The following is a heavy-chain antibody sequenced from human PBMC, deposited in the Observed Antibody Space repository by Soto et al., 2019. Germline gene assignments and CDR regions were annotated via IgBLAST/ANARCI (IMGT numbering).Heavy chain of an antibody. CDR2: ISGSGGST. D-gene: IGHD3-22*01. Sequence: EVQLLESGGGLVQPGGSLRLSCAASGFTFSSYAMSWVRQAPGKGLEWVSAISGSGGSTYYADSVKGRFTISRDNSKNTLYMQSHRLRAEDTAVYYCAKDWYYYDSSVYYYFDYWGQGTLVTGSS. V-gene: IGHV3-23*01. J-gene: IGHJ4*02. CDR1: GFTFSSYA. CDR3: AKDWYYYDSSVYYYFDY.